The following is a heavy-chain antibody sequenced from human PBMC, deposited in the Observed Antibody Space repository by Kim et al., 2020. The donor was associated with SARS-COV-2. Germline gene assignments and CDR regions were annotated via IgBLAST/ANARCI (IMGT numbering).Heavy chain of an antibody. J-gene: IGHJ5*02. CDR2: IGTAGDT. Sequence: GGSLRLSCAASGFTFSSYDMHWVRQATGKGLEWVSAIGTAGDTYYPGSVKGRFTISRENAKNSLYLQMNSLRAGDTAVYYCARGSSGWYSSWFDPWGQGTLVTVSS. CDR3: ARGSSGWYSSWFDP. D-gene: IGHD6-19*01. V-gene: IGHV3-13*04. CDR1: GFTFSSYD.